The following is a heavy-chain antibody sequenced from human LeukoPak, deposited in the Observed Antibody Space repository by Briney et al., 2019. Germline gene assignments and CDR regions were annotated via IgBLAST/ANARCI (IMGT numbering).Heavy chain of an antibody. CDR2: IHHIVST. V-gene: IGHV4-34*01. Sequence: SESLSLTCAVYGGSFSGDYWSWIRQPPGKGLEWIGEIHHIVSTNYNPSLKSRVTISVDTSKIQFSLKLTSVTAADTVVYYCARGSSLAAAGTGYSFDYWGQGTQVTVSS. J-gene: IGHJ4*02. CDR3: ARGSSLAAAGTGYSFDY. D-gene: IGHD6-13*01. CDR1: GGSFSGDY.